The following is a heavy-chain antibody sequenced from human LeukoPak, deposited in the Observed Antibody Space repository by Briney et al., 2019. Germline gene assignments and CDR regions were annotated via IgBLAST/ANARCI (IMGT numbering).Heavy chain of an antibody. V-gene: IGHV4-61*01. J-gene: IGHJ6*02. D-gene: IGHD2-15*01. Sequence: SETLSLTCTVSGGSVSSGSYYWSWIRQPPGKGLEWIGYIYYSGSTNYNPSLKGRVTISVDTSKNQFSLKLSSVTAADTAVYYCASGYCSGGSCYQSTDYYYGMDVWGQGTTVTVSS. CDR1: GGSVSSGSYY. CDR3: ASGYCSGGSCYQSTDYYYGMDV. CDR2: IYYSGST.